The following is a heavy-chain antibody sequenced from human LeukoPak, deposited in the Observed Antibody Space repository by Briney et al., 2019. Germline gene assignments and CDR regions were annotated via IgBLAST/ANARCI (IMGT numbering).Heavy chain of an antibody. CDR2: IYYSGST. Sequence: SETLSLTCTVSGGSISSYYWSWIRQPPGKGLEWIGYIYYSGSTNYNPSLKSRVTISVDTSKNQFSLKRSSVTAADTAAYYCARHTFYYGSGREDWGQGTLVTVS. CDR3: ARHTFYYGSGRED. CDR1: GGSISSYY. D-gene: IGHD3-10*01. V-gene: IGHV4-59*08. J-gene: IGHJ4*02.